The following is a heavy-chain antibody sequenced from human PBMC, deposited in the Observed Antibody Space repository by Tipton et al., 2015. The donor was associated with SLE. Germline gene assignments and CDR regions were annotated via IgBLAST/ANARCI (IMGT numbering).Heavy chain of an antibody. V-gene: IGHV3-74*01. Sequence: SLRLSCAASGFTFSDFWIHWVRQVPGKGLVWVSRIDSDGSDTIYADSVRGRFTISRDNAKNTLYLQMNSLRAEDTAVYYCARDTYYDFWSGYRSYYYYMDVWGKGTTVTVSS. CDR3: ARDTYYDFWSGYRSYYYYMDV. CDR2: IDSDGSDT. D-gene: IGHD3-3*01. CDR1: GFTFSDFW. J-gene: IGHJ6*03.